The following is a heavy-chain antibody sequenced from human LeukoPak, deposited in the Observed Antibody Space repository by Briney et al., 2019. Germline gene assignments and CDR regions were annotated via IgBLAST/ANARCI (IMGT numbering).Heavy chain of an antibody. CDR1: GITLNNYG. CDR3: AKRGVVIRVILVGFHKEAYYFES. J-gene: IGHJ4*02. V-gene: IGHV3-23*01. Sequence: PGGSLRLSCAVSGITLNNYGMTWVRQAPGKGREWVAGISDSGGSTKYADSVKGRFTISRDNPKNTLYLQMNSLRAEDTAVYFCAKRGVVIRVILVGFHKEAYYFESWGQGALVTVSS. D-gene: IGHD3/OR15-3a*01. CDR2: ISDSGGST.